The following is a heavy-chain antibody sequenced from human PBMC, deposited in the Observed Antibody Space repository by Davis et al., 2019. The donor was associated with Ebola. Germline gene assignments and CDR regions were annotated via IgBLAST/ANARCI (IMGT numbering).Heavy chain of an antibody. CDR3: AKQDGPGRGYYYAMDV. Sequence: SLKISCAASGFRFDDYAMHWVRQAPGRGLEWVSGITWNSDRIGYADSVRGRFTISRDNAKKSLFLQMNSLRPEDTALYYCAKQDGPGRGYYYAMDVWGQGTTVTVS. CDR1: GFRFDDYA. J-gene: IGHJ6*02. V-gene: IGHV3-9*01. CDR2: ITWNSDRI. D-gene: IGHD2-15*01.